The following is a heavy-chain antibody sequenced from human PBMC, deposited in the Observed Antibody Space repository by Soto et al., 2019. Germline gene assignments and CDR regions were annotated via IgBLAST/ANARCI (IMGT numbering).Heavy chain of an antibody. CDR1: GDTFKNCV. CDR2: IIPLFVTT. V-gene: IGHV1-69*01. J-gene: IGHJ6*02. D-gene: IGHD3-10*01. Sequence: QVQVVQSGVEVRRPGSSVKVSCKASGDTFKNCVISWVRQAPGQGLEWMGGIIPLFVTTDFAQRFQGRLTITTDESTTTAYIELSRLRSEDTATYYCAAELGFGKLSVVWGQGTTVIVSS. CDR3: AAELGFGKLSVV.